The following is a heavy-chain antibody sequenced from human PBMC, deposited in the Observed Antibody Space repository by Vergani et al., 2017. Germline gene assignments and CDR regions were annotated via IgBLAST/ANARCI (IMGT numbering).Heavy chain of an antibody. CDR2: ISGSGGST. Sequence: EVQLLESGGGLVQPGGSLRLSCAASGFTFSSYDMSWVRQAPGKGLEWVSAISGSGGSTYYADSVKGRFTISRDNSKNTLYLQMNSLRAEDTAVYYCAKDPDGTTVTTAFDPWGQGTLVTVSS. J-gene: IGHJ5*02. CDR3: AKDPDGTTVTTAFDP. V-gene: IGHV3-23*01. CDR1: GFTFSSYD. D-gene: IGHD4-11*01.